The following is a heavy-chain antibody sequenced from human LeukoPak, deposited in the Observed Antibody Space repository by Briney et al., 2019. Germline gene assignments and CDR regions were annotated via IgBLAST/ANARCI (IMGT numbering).Heavy chain of an antibody. V-gene: IGHV1-69*13. CDR1: GVTFRSYA. CDR3: ARVKATFRFLPLYADHDY. CDR2: MIPIFGTA. D-gene: IGHD2-8*01. Sequence: ASVKVAGKAYGVTFRSYAIRCVLQAPGQGLECMGGMIPIFGTANYAQKFQGRVTITADESTSTAYMELSSLRSEDTAVYYCARVKATFRFLPLYADHDYWGQGTLVTVSS. J-gene: IGHJ4*02.